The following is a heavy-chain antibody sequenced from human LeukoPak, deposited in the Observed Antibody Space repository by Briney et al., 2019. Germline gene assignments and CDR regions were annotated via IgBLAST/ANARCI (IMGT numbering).Heavy chain of an antibody. D-gene: IGHD3-10*01. CDR3: AKDIRNSGSYGWFDP. J-gene: IGHJ5*02. CDR2: FERSASTI. Sequence: GGSLRLSCAASAFTFSSYEMYWVRQAPGKGLDWVSDFERSASTIYCADSVRGRFTISRDNSKNTLYLQVNSLRAEDTAVYYCAKDIRNSGSYGWFDPWGQGTLVTVSS. V-gene: IGHV3-48*03. CDR1: AFTFSSYE.